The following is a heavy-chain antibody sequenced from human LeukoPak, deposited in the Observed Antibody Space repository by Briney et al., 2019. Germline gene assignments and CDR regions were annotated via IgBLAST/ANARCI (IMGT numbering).Heavy chain of an antibody. D-gene: IGHD1-14*01. V-gene: IGHV3-21*01. CDR2: ISYTSSYI. Sequence: PGGSLRLSCAASGFTISPYAMNWVRQAPGKGLEWVSSISYTSSYIFYADSVKGRFTISRDNAKNSLYLQMNSLRAEDTAVYYCVREATGFTFDYWGQGTLVTVPS. CDR1: GFTISPYA. J-gene: IGHJ4*02. CDR3: VREATGFTFDY.